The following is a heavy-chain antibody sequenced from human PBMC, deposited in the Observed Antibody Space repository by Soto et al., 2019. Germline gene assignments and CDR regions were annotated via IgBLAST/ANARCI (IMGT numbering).Heavy chain of an antibody. V-gene: IGHV3-30*18. J-gene: IGHJ4*02. CDR3: AKDGQPIVTIFGVVEPRSGEDYFDY. D-gene: IGHD3-3*01. CDR2: ISYDGSNK. CDR1: GFTFSSYG. Sequence: GGSLRLSCAASGFTFSSYGMHWVRQAPGKGLEWVAVISYDGSNKYYADSVKGRFTISRDNSKNTLYLQMNSLRAEDTAVYYCAKDGQPIVTIFGVVEPRSGEDYFDYWGQGTLVTVSS.